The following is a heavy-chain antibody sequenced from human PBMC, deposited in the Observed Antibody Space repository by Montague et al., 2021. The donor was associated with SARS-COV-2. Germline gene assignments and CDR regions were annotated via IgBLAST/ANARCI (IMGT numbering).Heavy chain of an antibody. J-gene: IGHJ4*02. CDR1: GDSMTYFY. CDR2: IFYRGTT. Sequence: SETLSLTCTVSGDSMTYFYWSWIRQTPEKGLEWIGYIFYRGTTKYNPSLESRVTITVDTSKDQFYLKLNSVTAADTAVHHCARGATRTFDYWGQGTRVTVSS. D-gene: IGHD1-1*01. V-gene: IGHV4-59*01. CDR3: ARGATRTFDY.